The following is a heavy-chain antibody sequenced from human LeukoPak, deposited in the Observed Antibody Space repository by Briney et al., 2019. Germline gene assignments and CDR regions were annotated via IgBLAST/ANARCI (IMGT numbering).Heavy chain of an antibody. D-gene: IGHD4-11*01. Sequence: SQTLSLTCTVFGGSIRSGDYFWSWIRQPPGKGLEWIGYIYYSGSTHYSPSLRSRVTISLDTSKNQFSLKLSYVTAADTAEYYCGRGGYDYRWFDPWGQGTLVTVSS. CDR3: GRGGYDYRWFDP. CDR1: GGSIRSGDYF. J-gene: IGHJ5*02. CDR2: IYYSGST. V-gene: IGHV4-30-4*01.